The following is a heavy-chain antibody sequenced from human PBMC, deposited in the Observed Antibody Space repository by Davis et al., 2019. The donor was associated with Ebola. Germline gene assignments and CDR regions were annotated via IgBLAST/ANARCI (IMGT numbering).Heavy chain of an antibody. J-gene: IGHJ6*02. CDR3: ARPLDPTVTTVGESLLGMDV. Sequence: SVKVSCKASGYTFTSYGISWVRQAPGQGLEWMGGIIPIFGTANYAQKFQGRVTITADKSTSTAYMELSSLRSEDTAVYYCARPLDPTVTTVGESLLGMDVWGQGTTVTVSS. D-gene: IGHD4-17*01. CDR1: GYTFTSYG. CDR2: IIPIFGTA. V-gene: IGHV1-69*06.